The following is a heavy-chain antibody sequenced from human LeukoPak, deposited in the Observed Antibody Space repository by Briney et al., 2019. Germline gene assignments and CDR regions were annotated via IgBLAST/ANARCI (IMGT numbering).Heavy chain of an antibody. D-gene: IGHD3-9*01. V-gene: IGHV3-48*03. CDR3: ARDSADNLD. J-gene: IGHJ4*02. CDR2: ISSSGGTM. Sequence: PGGSLRLSCEASGFTVSSFEINWVRQAPGKGLEWVSYISSSGGTMDYADSVKGRFTVSRDNGKKLVHLQLNSLRAEDTAVYFCARDSADNLDWGQGTLVTVSS. CDR1: GFTVSSFE.